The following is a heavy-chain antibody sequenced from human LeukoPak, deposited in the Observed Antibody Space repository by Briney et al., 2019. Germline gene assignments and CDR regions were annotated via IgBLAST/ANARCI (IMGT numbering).Heavy chain of an antibody. D-gene: IGHD6-13*01. CDR2: IWYDGSNK. CDR1: GFTFSSYG. Sequence: PGRSLRLSCAASGFTFSSYGMHWVRQAPGKGLEWVAVIWYDGSNKYYADSVKGRFTISRDNSKNTLYLQMNSLRAEDTAVNYCARREAAGTEFGWFDPWGQGTLVTVSS. J-gene: IGHJ5*02. V-gene: IGHV3-33*01. CDR3: ARREAAGTEFGWFDP.